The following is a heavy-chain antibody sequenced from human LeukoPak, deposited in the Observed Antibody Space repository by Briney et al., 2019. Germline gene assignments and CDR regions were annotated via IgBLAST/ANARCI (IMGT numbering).Heavy chain of an antibody. CDR3: ARAITGTDRLVDY. D-gene: IGHD1-20*01. CDR2: IYPGDSDT. CDR1: GYSFTTYW. Sequence: GESLKISCKASGYSFTTYWIGWVRQMPGKGLEWMGIIYPGDSDTRYSPSFQGQVTISADKSISTAYLQWSSLKASDTAMYYCARAITGTDRLVDYWGQGTLVTVSS. V-gene: IGHV5-51*01. J-gene: IGHJ4*02.